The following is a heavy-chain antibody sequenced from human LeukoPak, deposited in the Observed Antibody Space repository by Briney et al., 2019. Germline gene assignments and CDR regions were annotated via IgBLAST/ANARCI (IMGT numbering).Heavy chain of an antibody. J-gene: IGHJ6*03. D-gene: IGHD6-13*01. CDR2: VYYSGYT. Sequence: SETLSLTCTVSGGSISSCSYYWGWIRQPPGKGLEWIGSVYYSGYTYYNPSLKSRVTISVDTSNDQFSLKLSSVTPEDTAVYYCARAFYSSTWTRGYYYYYMDVWGTGTTVTISS. CDR3: ARAFYSSTWTRGYYYYYMDV. CDR1: GGSISSCSYY. V-gene: IGHV4-39*01.